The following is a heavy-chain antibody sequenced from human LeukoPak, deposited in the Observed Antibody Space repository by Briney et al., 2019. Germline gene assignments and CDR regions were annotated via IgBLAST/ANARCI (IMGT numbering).Heavy chain of an antibody. CDR3: ARAGGDGQCGVTWFDP. CDR2: INPNSGGT. J-gene: IGHJ5*02. V-gene: IGHV1-2*02. D-gene: IGHD3-10*01. Sequence: ASVKVSCKASGYTFTGYYMHWVRQAPGQGLEWMGWINPNSGGTNYAQKFQGRVTMTRDTSISTAYMELSRLRSDDTAVYYCARAGGDGQCGVTWFDPWGQGTLVTVSS. CDR1: GYTFTGYY.